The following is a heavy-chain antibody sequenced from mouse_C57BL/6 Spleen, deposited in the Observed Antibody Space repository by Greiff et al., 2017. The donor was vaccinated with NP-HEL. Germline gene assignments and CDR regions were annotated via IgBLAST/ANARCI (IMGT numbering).Heavy chain of an antibody. Sequence: EVQLVESGEGLVKPGGSLKLSCAASGFTFSSYAMSWVRQTPEKRLEWVAYISSGGDYIYYADTVKGRFTISRDNARNTLYLQMSSLKSEDTAMYYCTRDFYYDGSSPYAMDYWGQGTSVTVSS. D-gene: IGHD1-1*01. CDR1: GFTFSSYA. CDR2: ISSGGDYI. J-gene: IGHJ4*01. CDR3: TRDFYYDGSSPYAMDY. V-gene: IGHV5-9-1*02.